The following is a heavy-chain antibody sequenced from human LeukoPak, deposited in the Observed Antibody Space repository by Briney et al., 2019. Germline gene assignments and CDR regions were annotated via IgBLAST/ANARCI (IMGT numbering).Heavy chain of an antibody. D-gene: IGHD4-17*01. CDR2: IYPGDSDT. V-gene: IGHV5-51*01. J-gene: IGHJ4*02. CDR3: ARHDYGDYVSRVGGDY. Sequence: GESLKISCKGSGYSFTSYWIGRVRQMPGKGLEWMGIIYPGDSDTRYSPSFQGQVTISADKSISTAYLQWSSLKASDTAMYYCARHDYGDYVSRVGGDYWGQGTLVTVSS. CDR1: GYSFTSYW.